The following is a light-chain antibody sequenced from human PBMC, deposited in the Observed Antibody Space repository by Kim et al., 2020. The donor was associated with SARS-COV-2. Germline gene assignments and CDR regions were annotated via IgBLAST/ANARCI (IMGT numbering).Light chain of an antibody. V-gene: IGKV3-11*01. CDR3: QQRGN. CDR1: KSVGTY. J-gene: IGKJ5*01. CDR2: DAS. Sequence: VVRQSPATLSLSPGERATLSCRASKSVGTYLAWYQQKPGQAPRLLIYDASKRATGIPARFRGSGSGTDFTLTIGTLEPEDSAVYYCQQRGNFGQGTRLEIK.